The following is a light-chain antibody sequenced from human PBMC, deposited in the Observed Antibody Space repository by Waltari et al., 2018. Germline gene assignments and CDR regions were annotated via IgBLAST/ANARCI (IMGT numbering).Light chain of an antibody. CDR1: QSIGSP. Sequence: ETVVTQSPATLSMSPGARATLSCRTSQSIGSPLAWYQQRPGQAPRLLIYRASTRATGIPDRFSGSGSETDFTLTISSLQSEDIAIYYCQQYNNWPPGTFGQGTKVEI. CDR3: QQYNNWPPGT. CDR2: RAS. J-gene: IGKJ1*01. V-gene: IGKV3-15*01.